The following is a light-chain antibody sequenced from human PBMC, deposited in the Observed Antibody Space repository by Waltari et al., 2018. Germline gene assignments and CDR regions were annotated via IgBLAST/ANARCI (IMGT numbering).Light chain of an antibody. CDR3: QQYHTYPWT. Sequence: AIRMTQSPASLSASTGDRVTISCRASQGVSTCLAWYQQKPGKAPSLLIYAASTLESGVPSKFSGSGSGTDFTLTISCLQSEDFATYYCQQYHTYPWTFGQGTKVEI. CDR1: QGVSTC. J-gene: IGKJ1*01. V-gene: IGKV1-8*01. CDR2: AAS.